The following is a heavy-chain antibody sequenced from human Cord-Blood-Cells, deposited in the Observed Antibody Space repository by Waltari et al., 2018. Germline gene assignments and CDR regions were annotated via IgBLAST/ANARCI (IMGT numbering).Heavy chain of an antibody. Sequence: EVQLLESGGGLVQPGGSLRLSCAASGFTFSSYAMSWVRQAPGKGLERVSAISGSGGSTYYADSVKGRFTISRDNSKNTLYLQRNSLRAEDTAVYYCAKARGDRYSNYEHYYYYGMDVWGQGTTVTVSS. CDR1: GFTFSSYA. D-gene: IGHD4-4*01. CDR2: ISGSGGST. J-gene: IGHJ6*02. CDR3: AKARGDRYSNYEHYYYYGMDV. V-gene: IGHV3-23*01.